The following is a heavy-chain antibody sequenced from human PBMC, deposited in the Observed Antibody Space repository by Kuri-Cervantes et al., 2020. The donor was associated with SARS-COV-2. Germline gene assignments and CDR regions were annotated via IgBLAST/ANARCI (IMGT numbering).Heavy chain of an antibody. CDR2: ISSSSSYT. V-gene: IGHV3-21*05. CDR3: AVIQNSGSYSTRSSYFDY. Sequence: GGSLRLSCAASGFTFSSYSMNWVRQAPGKGLEWVSYISSSSSYTNYADSVEGRFTISRDNAKNSLYLQMNSLRAEDTAVYYCAVIQNSGSYSTRSSYFDYWGQGTLVTVSS. J-gene: IGHJ4*02. D-gene: IGHD1-26*01. CDR1: GFTFSSYS.